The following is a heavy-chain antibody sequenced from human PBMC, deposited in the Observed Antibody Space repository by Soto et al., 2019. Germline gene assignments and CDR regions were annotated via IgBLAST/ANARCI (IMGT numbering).Heavy chain of an antibody. CDR3: AHSPQAGIVFGKYFQP. CDR2: IYWDGDK. CDR1: GFSLSTSRGG. D-gene: IGHD3-22*01. J-gene: IGHJ1*01. V-gene: IGHV2-5*02. Sequence: QITLKESGPPLVKPTQTLTLTCTFSGFSLSTSRGGVGWVRQPPGKALEWLTFIYWDGDKRYSPSLKSRLTITKYTSKNQVVLTMTNMDPVDTATYYGAHSPQAGIVFGKYFQPWGQGTLVTVSS.